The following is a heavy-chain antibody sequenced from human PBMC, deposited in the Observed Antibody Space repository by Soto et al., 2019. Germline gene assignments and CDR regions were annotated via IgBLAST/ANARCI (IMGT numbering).Heavy chain of an antibody. CDR2: ISYDGSNK. CDR3: ARDNSGPTVTTYFPNDAFDI. V-gene: IGHV3-30-3*01. Sequence: QVQLVESGGGVVQPGRSLRLSCAASGFTFSSYAMHWVRQAPGKGLEWVAVISYDGSNKYYADSVKGRFTISRDNSKNTXYXXMNSLRAEDTAVYYCARDNSGPTVTTYFPNDAFDIWGQGTMVTVSS. CDR1: GFTFSSYA. J-gene: IGHJ3*02. D-gene: IGHD4-17*01.